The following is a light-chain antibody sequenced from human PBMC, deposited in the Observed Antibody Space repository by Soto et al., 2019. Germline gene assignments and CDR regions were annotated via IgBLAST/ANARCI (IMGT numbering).Light chain of an antibody. J-gene: IGLJ1*01. Sequence: QSVLTQPASVSGSPGQSVTISCTGTSSDIGGYNSVSWYQHHPGKAPKLMISEVTNRPSGVSNRFSGSKSGNTASLTISGLKAEDEADYYCSSYRSSNTLYVFGTGTKVTVL. CDR1: SSDIGGYNS. CDR2: EVT. CDR3: SSYRSSNTLYV. V-gene: IGLV2-14*01.